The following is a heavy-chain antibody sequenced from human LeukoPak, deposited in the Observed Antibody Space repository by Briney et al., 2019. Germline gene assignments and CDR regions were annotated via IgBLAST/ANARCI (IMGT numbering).Heavy chain of an antibody. Sequence: GGSLRLSCAASGFTFSSYSMNWVRQAPGKGLEWVSAISGSGGSTYYADSVKGRFTISRDNSKNTLYLQMNSLRAEDTAVYYCAKRKIQPPRSVYFDLWGRGTLVTVSS. CDR2: ISGSGGST. J-gene: IGHJ2*01. CDR3: AKRKIQPPRSVYFDL. CDR1: GFTFSSYS. D-gene: IGHD5-18*01. V-gene: IGHV3-23*01.